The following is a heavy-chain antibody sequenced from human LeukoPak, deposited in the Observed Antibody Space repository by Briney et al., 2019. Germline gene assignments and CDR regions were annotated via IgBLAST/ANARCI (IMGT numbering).Heavy chain of an antibody. D-gene: IGHD2-15*01. CDR1: GGTFSSYA. CDR3: ARGKVVVPYGMDV. J-gene: IGHJ6*02. V-gene: IGHV1-69*13. Sequence: SVKVSCKASGGTFSSYAISWVRQAPGQGLEWMGGIIPIFGTANYAQKFQGRVTITADESTSTAYMELSGLRPEDTAVYYCARGKVVVPYGMDVWGQGTTVTVSS. CDR2: IIPIFGTA.